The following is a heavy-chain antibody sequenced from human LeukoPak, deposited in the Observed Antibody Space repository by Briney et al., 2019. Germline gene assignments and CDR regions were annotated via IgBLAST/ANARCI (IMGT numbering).Heavy chain of an antibody. J-gene: IGHJ6*03. CDR3: ARDSYYYDSSGYYRVSYYMDV. D-gene: IGHD3-22*01. Sequence: SETLALTCTVSGGPISSYYWSWIRQPAGKGLEWIVRIYTSWSTNYNPSLNSRVTMSVDTSKNQFSLKLSSVTAADTAVYYCARDSYYYDSSGYYRVSYYMDVWGKGTTVTVSS. CDR1: GGPISSYY. CDR2: IYTSWST. V-gene: IGHV4-4*07.